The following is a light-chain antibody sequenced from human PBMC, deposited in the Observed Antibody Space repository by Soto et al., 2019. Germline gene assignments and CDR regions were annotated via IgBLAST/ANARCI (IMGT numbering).Light chain of an antibody. CDR2: AAS. Sequence: DIQMTQSPSSLSASVGDRVTITCRASQGISTYLNWYHQKPGKAPKLLIYAASSLQSGVPSRFSGSGSGTDFTLTISSLQPEDFATYYCLQNNSYPVTFGQGTKV. CDR3: LQNNSYPVT. J-gene: IGKJ1*01. V-gene: IGKV1-39*01. CDR1: QGISTY.